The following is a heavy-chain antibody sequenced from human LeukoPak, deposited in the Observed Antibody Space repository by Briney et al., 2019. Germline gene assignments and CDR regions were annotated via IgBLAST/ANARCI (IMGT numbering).Heavy chain of an antibody. CDR3: ARDLDTAMDDY. D-gene: IGHD5-18*01. Sequence: VASVKVSCKASGGTFSSYAISWVRQAPGQGLEWMGRIIPILGIANYAQKFQGRVTITADKSTSTAYMELSSLRSEDTAVYYCARDLDTAMDDYWGQGTLVTVSS. CDR2: IIPILGIA. CDR1: GGTFSSYA. J-gene: IGHJ4*02. V-gene: IGHV1-69*04.